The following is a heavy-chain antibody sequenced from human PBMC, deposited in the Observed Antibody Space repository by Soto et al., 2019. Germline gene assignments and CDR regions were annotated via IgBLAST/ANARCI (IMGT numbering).Heavy chain of an antibody. J-gene: IGHJ4*02. CDR3: VRLSYLDY. CDR1: GFTLSSYA. V-gene: IGHV3-23*01. Sequence: GGSLGLSCAASGFTLSSYAMSWVRQAPGKGLEWVSTISGSDGKTLYADSVKGRFSISRDTSQSTLYLRMNSLRADATAMYDCVRLSYLDYWAQGTRVTFSS. CDR2: ISGSDGKT.